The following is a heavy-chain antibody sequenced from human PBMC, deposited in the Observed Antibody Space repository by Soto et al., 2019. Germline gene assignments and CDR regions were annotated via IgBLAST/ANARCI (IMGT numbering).Heavy chain of an antibody. CDR2: IIPILGIA. CDR3: ASGDGSEPYYYIDV. V-gene: IGHV1-69*02. Sequence: QVQLVQSGAEVNKPGSSVKVSCKASGGTFSSYTISWVRQAPGQGLEWMGRIIPILGIANYAQKFQGRVTITVDKSTSTAYMELSSLRSEDTAVYYCASGDGSEPYYYIDVWGKGTTVTVSS. CDR1: GGTFSSYT. J-gene: IGHJ6*03. D-gene: IGHD3-10*01.